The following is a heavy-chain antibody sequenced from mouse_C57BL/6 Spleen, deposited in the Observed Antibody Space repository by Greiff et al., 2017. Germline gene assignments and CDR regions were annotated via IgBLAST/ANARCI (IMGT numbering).Heavy chain of an antibody. J-gene: IGHJ1*03. D-gene: IGHD4-1*01. CDR2: INPNNGGT. CDR3: ARRRTGKGYFDV. CDR1: GYTFTDYN. V-gene: IGHV1-22*01. Sequence: EVQLQQSGPELVKPGASVKMSCKASGYTFTDYNMHWVKQSHGKSLEWIGYINPNNGGTSYNQKFKGKATLTVNKSSSTAYMELRSLTSEDSAVYYCARRRTGKGYFDVWGTGTTVTVSS.